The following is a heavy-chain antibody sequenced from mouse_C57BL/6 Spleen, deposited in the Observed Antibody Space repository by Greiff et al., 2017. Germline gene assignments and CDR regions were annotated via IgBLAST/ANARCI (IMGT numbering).Heavy chain of an antibody. V-gene: IGHV1-54*01. CDR2: INPGSGGT. Sequence: VQLQQSGAELVRPGTSVKVSCKASGYAFTNYLLEWVKQRPGQGLEWIGVINPGSGGTTYNGKFKGKATLTADKSSSTAYMQLSSLTSEGSAVYFCARRDYYSDFDYWGQGTTLTVSS. D-gene: IGHD2-12*01. CDR1: GYAFTNYL. J-gene: IGHJ2*01. CDR3: ARRDYYSDFDY.